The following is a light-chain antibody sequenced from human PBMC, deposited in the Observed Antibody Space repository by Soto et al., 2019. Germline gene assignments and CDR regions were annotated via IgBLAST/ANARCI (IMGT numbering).Light chain of an antibody. CDR3: QQHSSCPPA. CDR1: QTISTY. Sequence: EIGLSMCSAKLSLSPWERATLCGMASQTISTYLAWYQQKPGQAPRLLIYDSFTRTSGIPARFSGSGSGTDFTLTISSLEPEDFAVYYCQQHSSCPPAFGPGTKVD. V-gene: IGKV3-11*01. CDR2: DSF. J-gene: IGKJ3*01.